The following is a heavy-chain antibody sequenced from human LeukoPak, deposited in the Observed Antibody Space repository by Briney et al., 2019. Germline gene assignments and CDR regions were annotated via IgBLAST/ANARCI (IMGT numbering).Heavy chain of an antibody. CDR3: ARVGTIFGVARYYFDY. Sequence: GGSLRLSCAASGFTFSDYYMSWIRQAPGKGLEWVSYISSSGSTIYYADSVKRRFTISRDDAKNSLYLQMNSLRAEDTAVYYCARVGTIFGVARYYFDYWGQGTLVTVSS. CDR2: ISSSGSTI. CDR1: GFTFSDYY. D-gene: IGHD3-3*01. J-gene: IGHJ4*02. V-gene: IGHV3-11*01.